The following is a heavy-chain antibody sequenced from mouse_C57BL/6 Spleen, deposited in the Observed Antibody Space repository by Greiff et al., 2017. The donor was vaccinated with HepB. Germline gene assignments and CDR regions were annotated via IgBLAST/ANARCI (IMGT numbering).Heavy chain of an antibody. V-gene: IGHV1-26*01. D-gene: IGHD2-4*01. CDR3: ARWAYDYDWR. J-gene: IGHJ3*02. CDR1: GYTFTDYY. CDR2: INPNNGGT. Sequence: EVNLVESGPELVKPGASVKISCKASGYTFTDYYMNWVKQSHGKSLEWIGDINPNNGGTSYNQKFKGKATLTVDKSSSTAYMELRSLTSEDSAVYYCARWAYDYDWRWGQGTLVTVSA.